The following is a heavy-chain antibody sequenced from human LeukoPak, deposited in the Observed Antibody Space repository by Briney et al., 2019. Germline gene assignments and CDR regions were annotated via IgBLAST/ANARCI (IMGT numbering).Heavy chain of an antibody. CDR1: GGSISSGGYY. J-gene: IGHJ4*02. Sequence: NASQTLSLTCTVSGGSISSGGYYWSWLRQHPGKGLEWIGYIYYSGTTYYNPSLKSRLTIPVDTSKNQFSLKLSSVTAADTAVYYCAREYSYSYYFDYWGQGTLVTVSS. CDR2: IYYSGTT. CDR3: AREYSYSYYFDY. D-gene: IGHD5-18*01. V-gene: IGHV4-31*03.